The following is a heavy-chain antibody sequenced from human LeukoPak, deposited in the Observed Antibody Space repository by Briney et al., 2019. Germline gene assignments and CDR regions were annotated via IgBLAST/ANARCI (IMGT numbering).Heavy chain of an antibody. V-gene: IGHV4-39*07. D-gene: IGHD2-8*01. J-gene: IGHJ5*02. Sequence: SETLSLTCTVSGGYISSSNYYWVWIRQPPGKGLEWVASTFYSGTTYFNPSLKSRVTILVDTSKNQFSLKLSSVTAADTAMYYCAREPATECSNGVCYKASWFDPWGQGTLVTVSS. CDR1: GGYISSSNYY. CDR2: TFYSGTT. CDR3: AREPATECSNGVCYKASWFDP.